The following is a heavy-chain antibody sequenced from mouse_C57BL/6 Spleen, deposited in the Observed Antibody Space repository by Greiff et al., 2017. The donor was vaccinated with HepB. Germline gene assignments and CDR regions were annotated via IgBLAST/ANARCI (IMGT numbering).Heavy chain of an antibody. Sequence: EVQLQQSGPVLVKPGASVKMSCKASGYTFTDYYMNWVKQSHGKSLEWIGVINPYNGGTSYNQKFKGKATLTVDKSSSTAYMELNSLTSEDSAVYYCARGDLTGLFAYWGQGTLVTVSA. CDR3: ARGDLTGLFAY. J-gene: IGHJ3*01. CDR1: GYTFTDYY. V-gene: IGHV1-19*01. D-gene: IGHD4-1*01. CDR2: INPYNGGT.